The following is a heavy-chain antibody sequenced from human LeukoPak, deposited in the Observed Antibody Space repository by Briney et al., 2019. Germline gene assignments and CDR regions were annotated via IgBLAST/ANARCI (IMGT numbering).Heavy chain of an antibody. V-gene: IGHV4-34*01. Sequence: PSETLSLTCAVYGGSFSGYYWSWIRQPPGKGLEWIGEINHSGSTNYNPSLKSRVTISVDTSKNQFSLKLSSVTAADTAVYYCARACSSTSCYRAFVIWGQGTMVTVSS. CDR2: INHSGST. D-gene: IGHD2-2*01. J-gene: IGHJ3*02. CDR1: GGSFSGYY. CDR3: ARACSSTSCYRAFVI.